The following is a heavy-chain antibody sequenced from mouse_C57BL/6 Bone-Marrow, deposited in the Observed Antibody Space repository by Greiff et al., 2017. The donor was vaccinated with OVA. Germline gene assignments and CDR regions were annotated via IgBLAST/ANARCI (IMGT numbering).Heavy chain of an antibody. J-gene: IGHJ2*01. V-gene: IGHV1-64*01. CDR2: IHPNSGST. Sequence: VQLQQPGAELVKPGASVKLSCKASGYTFTSYWMHWVKQRPGQGLEWIGMIHPNSGSTNYNEKFKSKATLTVDKSSSTAYMQLSSLTSEDSAVYYGARGGDYYGSCDYWGQGTTLTVAS. D-gene: IGHD1-1*01. CDR1: GYTFTSYW. CDR3: ARGGDYYGSCDY.